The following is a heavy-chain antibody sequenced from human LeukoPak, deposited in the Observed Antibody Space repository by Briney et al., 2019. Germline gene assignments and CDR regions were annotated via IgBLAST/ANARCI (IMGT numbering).Heavy chain of an antibody. CDR2: MNPNSGNT. Sequence: GASVKVSCKASGYTFTSYDINWVRQATGQGLEWMGWMNPNSGNTGYAQKFQGRVTITRNTSISTACMELSSLRSEDTAVYYCARGHCYGSGSYRCYYYYYMDVWGKGTTVTVSS. CDR3: ARGHCYGSGSYRCYYYYYMDV. D-gene: IGHD3-10*01. V-gene: IGHV1-8*03. J-gene: IGHJ6*03. CDR1: GYTFTSYD.